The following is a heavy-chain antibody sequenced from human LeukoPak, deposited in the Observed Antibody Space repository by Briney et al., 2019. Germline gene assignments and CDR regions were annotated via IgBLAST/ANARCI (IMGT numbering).Heavy chain of an antibody. D-gene: IGHD5-12*01. CDR2: INHSGGT. V-gene: IGHV4-34*01. CDR1: GESFSEYY. Sequence: SETLSLTCAVYGESFSEYYWSWIRQPPGKGLEWIGQINHSGGTNYHPSLKTRVTISLDTSKNQVSLKLRSVTAADTAVYYCAFERPVSGYAFDPWGQGALVAV. J-gene: IGHJ5*02. CDR3: AFERPVSGYAFDP.